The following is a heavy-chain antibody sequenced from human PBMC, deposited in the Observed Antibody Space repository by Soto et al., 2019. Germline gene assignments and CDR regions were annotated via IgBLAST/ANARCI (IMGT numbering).Heavy chain of an antibody. CDR2: ISYDGSNK. J-gene: IGHJ4*02. CDR3: AKDRITMVRGSFDY. Sequence: QVQLVESGGGVVQPGRSLRLSCAASGFTFSSYGMHWVRQAPGKGLEWVAVISYDGSNKYYADSVKGRFTISRDNSTNTLYLQTNSLRAEDTAVYYCAKDRITMVRGSFDYWGQGTLVTVSS. V-gene: IGHV3-30*18. D-gene: IGHD3-10*01. CDR1: GFTFSSYG.